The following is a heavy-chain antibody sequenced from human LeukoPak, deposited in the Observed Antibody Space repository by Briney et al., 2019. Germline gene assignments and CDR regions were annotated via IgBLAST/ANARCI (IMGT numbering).Heavy chain of an antibody. J-gene: IGHJ4*02. CDR1: GGSISSSSYY. CDR3: ARRLFGSGYFRCTIFFDY. V-gene: IGHV4-39*01. D-gene: IGHD3-22*01. Sequence: SETLSLTCTVSGGSISSSSYYWGWIRQPPGTGLEWIGSIYYSGSTYYNPSLKSRVTISVDTSKNQFSLKLSSVTAADTAVYYCARRLFGSGYFRCTIFFDYWGQGTLVTVSS. CDR2: IYYSGST.